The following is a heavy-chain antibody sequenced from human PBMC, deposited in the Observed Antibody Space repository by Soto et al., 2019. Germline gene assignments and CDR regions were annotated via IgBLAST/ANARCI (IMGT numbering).Heavy chain of an antibody. V-gene: IGHV4-4*02. Sequence: QVQLQESGPGLVKPSGTLSLTGAVSGDSISNSRWWTWVRHPPGKGLEWIGDIFHSGDTNYNPSLKSRVFISVDKSQNQFSLKVSSVTAADTAVYYCAYSTGWYRHDVWGQGTLVTVSS. CDR2: IFHSGDT. CDR3: AYSTGWYRHDV. J-gene: IGHJ3*01. CDR1: GDSISNSRW. D-gene: IGHD6-19*01.